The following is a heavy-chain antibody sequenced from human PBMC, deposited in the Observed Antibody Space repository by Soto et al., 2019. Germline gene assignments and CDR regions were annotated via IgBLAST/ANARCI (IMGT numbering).Heavy chain of an antibody. D-gene: IGHD2-15*01. V-gene: IGHV1-69*13. Sequence: SVRVSCKASGGTFSSYAISWVRQAPGQGLEWMGGIIPIFGTANYAQKFQGRVTITADESTSTAYMELSSLRSEDTAVYYCARARQKGGNLFDYWGQGTLVTVSS. J-gene: IGHJ4*02. CDR2: IIPIFGTA. CDR3: ARARQKGGNLFDY. CDR1: GGTFSSYA.